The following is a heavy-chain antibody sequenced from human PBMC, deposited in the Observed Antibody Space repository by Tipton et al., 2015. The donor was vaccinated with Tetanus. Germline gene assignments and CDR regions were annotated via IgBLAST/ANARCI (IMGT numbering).Heavy chain of an antibody. Sequence: TLSLTCTVSGGSVSSGSYYWSWIRQPPGKGLEWIGYIYYSGSTNYNPSLKSRVTISVDTSKNQFSLKLSSVTAADTAVYYCARAEYSSGWGIFDFWGQGILVTVSS. CDR1: GGSVSSGSYY. J-gene: IGHJ4*02. CDR3: ARAEYSSGWGIFDF. CDR2: IYYSGST. D-gene: IGHD6-19*01. V-gene: IGHV4-61*01.